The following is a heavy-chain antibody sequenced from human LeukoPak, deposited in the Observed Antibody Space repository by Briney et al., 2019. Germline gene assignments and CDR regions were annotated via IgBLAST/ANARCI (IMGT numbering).Heavy chain of an antibody. CDR1: GGSISSSSYY. Sequence: MASETLSLTCTVSGGSISSSSYYWGWIRQPPGKGLEWIRSIYYSGSTYYNPSLKSRVTISVDTSKNQFSLKLSSVTAADTAVYYCARRVIKPNWFDPWGQGTLVTVSS. J-gene: IGHJ5*02. D-gene: IGHD2-21*01. CDR3: ARRVIKPNWFDP. CDR2: IYYSGST. V-gene: IGHV4-39*01.